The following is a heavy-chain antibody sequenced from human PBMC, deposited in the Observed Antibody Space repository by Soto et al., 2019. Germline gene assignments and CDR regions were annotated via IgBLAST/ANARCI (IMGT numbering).Heavy chain of an antibody. Sequence: SETLSLTCGVSGGSITSSNCWSWVRQPPGKGLEWIGEIYHSGRTHYNPSLKSRVTISVDKSMNQFSLRLTSVTAADTAVYYCARDRSSGGAYSRRWIDPWGQGILVTVS. CDR1: GGSITSSNC. CDR3: ARDRSSGGAYSRRWIDP. V-gene: IGHV4-4*02. J-gene: IGHJ5*02. CDR2: IYHSGRT. D-gene: IGHD5-12*01.